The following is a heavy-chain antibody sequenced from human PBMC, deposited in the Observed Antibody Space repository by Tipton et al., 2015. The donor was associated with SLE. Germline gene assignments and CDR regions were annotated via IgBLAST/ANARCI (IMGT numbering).Heavy chain of an antibody. V-gene: IGHV4-39*01. CDR1: GVSVSYFY. CDR3: VTSLPLYWYLDL. CDR2: IHYSGTT. D-gene: IGHD3-16*02. Sequence: TLSLTCTVSGVSVSYFYWGWIRQPPGKGLEWIGTIHYSGTTYYNPSLRSRVTISVDTSKNQFSLKLSSVTAADTAVYYCVTSLPLYWYLDLWGRGSLVTVSS. J-gene: IGHJ2*01.